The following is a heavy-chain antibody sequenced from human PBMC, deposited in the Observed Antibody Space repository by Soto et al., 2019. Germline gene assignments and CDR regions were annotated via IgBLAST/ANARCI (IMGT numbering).Heavy chain of an antibody. D-gene: IGHD2-15*01. CDR3: ARDPSKELGYCSGGSCYEGPNWFDP. CDR1: GYTFTSYA. J-gene: IGHJ5*02. V-gene: IGHV1-3*01. CDR2: INAGNGNT. Sequence: ASVKVSCKASGYTFTSYAMHWVRHAPGQRLEWMGWINAGNGNTKYSQKFQGRVTITRDTSASTAYMELSSLRSEDTAVYYCARDPSKELGYCSGGSCYEGPNWFDPWGQGTLVTVSS.